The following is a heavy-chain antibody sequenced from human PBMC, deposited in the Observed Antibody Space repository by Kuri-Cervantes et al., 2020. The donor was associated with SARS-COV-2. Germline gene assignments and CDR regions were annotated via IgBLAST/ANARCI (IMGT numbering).Heavy chain of an antibody. V-gene: IGHV4-61*02. CDR2: IYTSGST. Sequence: SETLSLTCTVSGGSISSGSYYWSWIRQPAGKGLEWIGRIYTSGSTNYNPSLKGRVTISVDTSKNQFSLKLSSVTAADTAVYYCARFFDYWGQGTLVTVSS. CDR3: ARFFDY. CDR1: GGSISSGSYY. J-gene: IGHJ4*02.